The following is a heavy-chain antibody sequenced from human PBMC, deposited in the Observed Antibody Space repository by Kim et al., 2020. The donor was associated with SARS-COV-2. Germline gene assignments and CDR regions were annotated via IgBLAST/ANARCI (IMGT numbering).Heavy chain of an antibody. CDR2: ISYDGSNK. CDR3: AKGVVGATRGWFDP. D-gene: IGHD2-15*01. V-gene: IGHV3-30*18. Sequence: GGSLRLSCAASGFTFSSYGMHWVRQAPGKGLEWVAVISYDGSNKYYADSVKGRFTISRDNSKNTLYLQMNSLRAEDTAVYYCAKGVVGATRGWFDPWGQG. CDR1: GFTFSSYG. J-gene: IGHJ5*02.